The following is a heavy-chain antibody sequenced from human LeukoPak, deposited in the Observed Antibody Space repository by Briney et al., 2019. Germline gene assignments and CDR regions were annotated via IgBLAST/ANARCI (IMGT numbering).Heavy chain of an antibody. CDR2: ISWDGGST. J-gene: IGHJ6*03. V-gene: IGHV3-43D*03. CDR3: AKDRGYRENYYYYYMDV. CDR1: GFTFDDYA. Sequence: GGSLRLSCAASGFTFDDYAMHWVRQAPGKGLEWVSLISWDGGSTYYADSVKGRFTISRDNSKNSLYLQMNSLRAEDTALYYCAKDRGYRENYYYYYMDVWGKGTTVTVSS. D-gene: IGHD3-16*02.